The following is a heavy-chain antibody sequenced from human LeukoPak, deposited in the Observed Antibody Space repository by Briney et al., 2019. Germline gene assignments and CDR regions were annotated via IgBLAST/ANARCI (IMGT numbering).Heavy chain of an antibody. Sequence: GGSLRLSCAASGFTFSRYALHWVRQAPGKGLEWVAGISHDGRNKYYADSVKGRFTISRDNSKNTLYLQMNSLRGEDTTVYYCASPGVWGQGTLVTVSS. CDR3: ASPGV. J-gene: IGHJ4*02. D-gene: IGHD3-10*01. CDR2: ISHDGRNK. V-gene: IGHV3-30*14. CDR1: GFTFSRYA.